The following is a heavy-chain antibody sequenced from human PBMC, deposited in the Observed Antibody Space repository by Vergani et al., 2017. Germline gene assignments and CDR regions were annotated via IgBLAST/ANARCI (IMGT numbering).Heavy chain of an antibody. CDR3: ARVGWSYYDSSGYYYAPGGWFDP. Sequence: EVQLVQSGAEVKKPGESLRISCKGSGYSFTSYWISWVRQMPGQGLEWMGRIDPSDSYTNYSPSFQGHVTISADKSISTAYLQWSSLKASDTAMYYCARVGWSYYDSSGYYYAPGGWFDPWGQGTLVTVPS. D-gene: IGHD3-22*01. J-gene: IGHJ5*02. CDR1: GYSFTSYW. V-gene: IGHV5-10-1*03. CDR2: IDPSDSYT.